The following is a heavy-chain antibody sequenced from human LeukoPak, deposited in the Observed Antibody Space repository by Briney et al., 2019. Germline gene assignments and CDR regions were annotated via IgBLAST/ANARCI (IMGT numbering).Heavy chain of an antibody. CDR1: GASISSYY. Sequence: SETLSLTCTVSGASISSYYWSWIRQPPGKGLEWIGYIYYSGSTNYNPSLKSRVTMSVDTSKNQFSLKLSSVTAADTAVYYCARDRQHRYSSSWRYYYYGMDVWGQGTTVTVSS. J-gene: IGHJ6*02. CDR2: IYYSGST. CDR3: ARDRQHRYSSSWRYYYYGMDV. D-gene: IGHD6-13*01. V-gene: IGHV4-59*12.